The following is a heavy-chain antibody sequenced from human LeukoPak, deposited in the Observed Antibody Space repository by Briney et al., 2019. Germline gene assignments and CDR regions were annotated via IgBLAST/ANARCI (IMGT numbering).Heavy chain of an antibody. Sequence: SETLSLTCTVSGGSISSYYWSWIRQPAGKGLEWIGRIYTSGSTDYNPSLKSRVTMSVDTSKNQFSLKLSSVTAADTAVYYCARQIGGSYQRKYYFDYWGQGTLVTVSS. CDR3: ARQIGGSYQRKYYFDY. D-gene: IGHD1-26*01. J-gene: IGHJ4*02. V-gene: IGHV4-4*07. CDR1: GGSISSYY. CDR2: IYTSGST.